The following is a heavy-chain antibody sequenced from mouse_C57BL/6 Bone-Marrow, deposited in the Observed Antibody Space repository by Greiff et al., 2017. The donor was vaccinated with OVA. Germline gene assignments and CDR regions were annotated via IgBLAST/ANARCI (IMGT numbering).Heavy chain of an antibody. CDR3: ARHLDSSGYWFAY. Sequence: DVHLVESGGDLVKPGGSLKLSCAASGFTFSSYGMSWVRQTPDKRLEWVATISSGGSYTYYPDSVKGRFTISRDNAKNTLYLQMSSLKSEDTAMYYCARHLDSSGYWFAYWGQGTLVTVSA. J-gene: IGHJ3*01. CDR2: ISSGGSYT. CDR1: GFTFSSYG. V-gene: IGHV5-6*01. D-gene: IGHD3-2*02.